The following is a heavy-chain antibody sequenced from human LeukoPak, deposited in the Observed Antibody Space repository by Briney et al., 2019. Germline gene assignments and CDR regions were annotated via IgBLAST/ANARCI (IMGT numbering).Heavy chain of an antibody. D-gene: IGHD5-24*01. J-gene: IGHJ4*02. CDR2: ISSSSSTI. Sequence: GGSLRLSCTASGFSFSTYSMNWVRQAPGKGLEWVSYISSSSSTIYYADSVKGRFTISRDNAKNSLYLQMNSLRDEDTAVYYCARVSFQRWLQLGGDWGQGALVTVSS. CDR3: ARVSFQRWLQLGGD. V-gene: IGHV3-48*02. CDR1: GFSFSTYS.